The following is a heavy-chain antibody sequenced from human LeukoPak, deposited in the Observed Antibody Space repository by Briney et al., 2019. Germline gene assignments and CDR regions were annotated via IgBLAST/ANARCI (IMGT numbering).Heavy chain of an antibody. CDR2: ISYDGSNK. J-gene: IGHJ4*02. V-gene: IGHV3-30*04. D-gene: IGHD5-24*01. CDR3: ARETLSRDGYGYYFDY. CDR1: GFTFSSYA. Sequence: GGSLRLSCAASGFTFSSYAMHWVRQAPGKGLEWVAVISYDGSNKYYADSVKGRFTISRDNSKNTLYLQMNSLRAEDTAVYYCARETLSRDGYGYYFDYWGQGTLVTVSS.